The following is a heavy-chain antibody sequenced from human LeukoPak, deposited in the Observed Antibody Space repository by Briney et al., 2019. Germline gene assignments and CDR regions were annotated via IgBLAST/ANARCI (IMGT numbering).Heavy chain of an antibody. V-gene: IGHV3-20*04. Sequence: TGRSLRLSCAASGFTFDDYGMSWDRQAPGKGLEWVSGINWNGGSTGYADSVKGRFTISRDNAKNSLYLQMNSLRAEDTALYYCARDSYGSGSYSTDYWGQGTLVTVSS. CDR1: GFTFDDYG. J-gene: IGHJ4*02. CDR3: ARDSYGSGSYSTDY. CDR2: INWNGGST. D-gene: IGHD3-10*01.